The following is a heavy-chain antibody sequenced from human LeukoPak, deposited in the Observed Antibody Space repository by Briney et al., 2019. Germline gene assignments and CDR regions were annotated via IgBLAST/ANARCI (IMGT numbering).Heavy chain of an antibody. CDR1: GGTVSSYA. CDR3: ARHVLLWFGYRTGKYNWFDP. V-gene: IGHV1-69*06. Sequence: ASVKVSCKASGGTVSSYAISWVRQAPGQGLEWMGGIIPIFGTANYAQKFQGRVTITADRSTSTAYMDLSSLRSEDAAVYYCARHVLLWFGYRTGKYNWFDPWGQGTLVTVSS. D-gene: IGHD3-10*01. J-gene: IGHJ5*02. CDR2: IIPIFGTA.